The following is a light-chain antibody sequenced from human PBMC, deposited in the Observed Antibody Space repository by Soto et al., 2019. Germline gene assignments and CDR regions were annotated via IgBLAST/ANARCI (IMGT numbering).Light chain of an antibody. CDR1: QSVGSY. CDR2: GAS. CDR3: QQRSSWPPWT. Sequence: EIVLTQSPVTLSLSPGYRATLSCRASQSVGSYLAWFQQKPGQAPRLLIHGASNRATGIPARFSGSGSGTDFTLTISSLEPEDFAVYYCQQRSSWPPWTFGQGTKVEIK. J-gene: IGKJ1*01. V-gene: IGKV3-11*01.